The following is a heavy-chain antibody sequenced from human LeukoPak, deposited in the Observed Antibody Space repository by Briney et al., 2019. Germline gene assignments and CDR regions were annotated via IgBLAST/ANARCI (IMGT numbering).Heavy chain of an antibody. V-gene: IGHV3-48*01. CDR1: GFTFNTFD. J-gene: IGHJ6*02. CDR3: ARLRYYAVDV. CDR2: ISSGSSSR. Sequence: GGSLRLSCAASGFTFNTFDMTWVRQAPVKGLEWVSYISSGSSSRYYADSVKGRFTISRDNAKNSPYLQMNSLRAEDTAVYFCARLRYYAVDVWGQGTTVIVSS.